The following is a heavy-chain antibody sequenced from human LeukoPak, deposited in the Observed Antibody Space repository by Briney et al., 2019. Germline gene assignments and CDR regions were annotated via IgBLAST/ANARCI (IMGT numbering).Heavy chain of an antibody. V-gene: IGHV3-21*01. Sequence: GALRLSWATSGITFRSYSINWVRQAPGEGVEWVSSISSSSSYIYYADSVKGRFTISRDNAKNSLYLHMNSLRAEDTAVYYCARGFSGVFDYWGQGTLVTVSS. D-gene: IGHD3-10*01. CDR3: ARGFSGVFDY. J-gene: IGHJ4*02. CDR1: GITFRSYS. CDR2: ISSSSSYI.